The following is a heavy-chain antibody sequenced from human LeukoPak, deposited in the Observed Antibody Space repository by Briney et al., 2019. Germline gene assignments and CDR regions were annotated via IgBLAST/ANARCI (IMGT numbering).Heavy chain of an antibody. Sequence: GGSLRLSCAASGFTFSRYSMNWVRQAPGKGLEWVSYISSSSSTIYYADCVKGRFTISRDNAKNSVYLQMNSLRDEDTAVYYCARGYDFDYWGQGTLVTVSS. J-gene: IGHJ4*02. D-gene: IGHD3-3*01. CDR2: ISSSSSTI. CDR1: GFTFSRYS. V-gene: IGHV3-48*02. CDR3: ARGYDFDY.